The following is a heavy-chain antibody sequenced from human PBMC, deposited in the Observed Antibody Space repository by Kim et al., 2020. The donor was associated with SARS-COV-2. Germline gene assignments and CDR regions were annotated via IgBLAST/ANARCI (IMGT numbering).Heavy chain of an antibody. J-gene: IGHJ4*01. V-gene: IGHV3-23*01. CDR2: ISDNGGTT. CDR1: GFTFSSHA. CDR3: AGYYYGSGSYYRSIDY. D-gene: IGHD3-10*01. Sequence: GGSLRFSCAASGFTFSSHAMTWVRQAQGMGLEWVSTISDNGGTTYYADSVKGRFTISRDNSKNTLYLQMNSLRAEDTAIYYGAGYYYGSGSYYRSIDYWG.